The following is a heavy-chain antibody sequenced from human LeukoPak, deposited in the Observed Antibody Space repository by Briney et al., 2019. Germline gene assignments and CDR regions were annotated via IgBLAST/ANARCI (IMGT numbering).Heavy chain of an antibody. Sequence: PGGSLRLSCAASGFTFSSYGMHWVRQAPGKGLEWVAFIRYDGSNKYYADSVEGRFTISRDNSKNTLYLQMNSLRAEDTAVYYCAKAAKTTVTTRWTFYYYYGMDVWGQGTTVTVSS. J-gene: IGHJ6*02. V-gene: IGHV3-30*02. CDR3: AKAAKTTVTTRWTFYYYYGMDV. D-gene: IGHD4-17*01. CDR1: GFTFSSYG. CDR2: IRYDGSNK.